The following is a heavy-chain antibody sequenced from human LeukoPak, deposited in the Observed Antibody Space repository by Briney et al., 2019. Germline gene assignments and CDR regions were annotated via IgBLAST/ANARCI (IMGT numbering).Heavy chain of an antibody. V-gene: IGHV3-23*01. J-gene: IGHJ1*01. CDR3: AMGATSWSGYSFPKIFQH. Sequence: GGSLRLSCAASGFTFNNAWMNWVRQAPGKGLKWVSVISGSGSSIYYTDSVKGRFTISRDNSKNTLYLQMNSLEAEDTAVYYCAMGATSWSGYSFPKIFQHWGRGTLVTVSS. CDR2: ISGSGSSI. CDR1: GFTFNNAW. D-gene: IGHD3-3*01.